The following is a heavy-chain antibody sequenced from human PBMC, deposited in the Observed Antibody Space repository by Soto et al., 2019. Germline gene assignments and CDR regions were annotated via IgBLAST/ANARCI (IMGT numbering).Heavy chain of an antibody. CDR3: AKRFFGSGSPPGAFDV. D-gene: IGHD3-10*01. J-gene: IGHJ3*01. Sequence: EVQLLESGGGLVQPGGSLRLACADSGITFSNWVRQAPGKGLEWVSGISGSGGYKYYADSVKGRFTISRDNSKNTLYVQMNNLRAEDTAIYYCAKRFFGSGSPPGAFDVWGQGTMVTVSS. V-gene: IGHV3-23*01. CDR1: GITFSN. CDR2: ISGSGGYK.